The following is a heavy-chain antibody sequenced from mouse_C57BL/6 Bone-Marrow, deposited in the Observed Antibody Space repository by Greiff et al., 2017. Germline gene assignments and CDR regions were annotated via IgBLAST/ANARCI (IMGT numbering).Heavy chain of an antibody. CDR2: ISSGSSTI. CDR3: ARHPYYGSSYGYFDY. D-gene: IGHD1-1*01. Sequence: DVKLVESGGGLVKPGGSLKLSCAASGFTFSDYGMHWVRQAPEQGLEWVAYISSGSSTIYYAATVKGRFTISSANAKNTLFLQMNSLRSEDTAMYDCARHPYYGSSYGYFDYWGQGTTLTVAS. V-gene: IGHV5-17*01. CDR1: GFTFSDYG. J-gene: IGHJ2*01.